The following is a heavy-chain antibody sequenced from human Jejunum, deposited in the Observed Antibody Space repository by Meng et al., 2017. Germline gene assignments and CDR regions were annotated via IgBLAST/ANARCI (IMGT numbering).Heavy chain of an antibody. CDR1: GFTLSSSG. J-gene: IGHJ5*02. CDR2: ITGGSNST. CDR3: AKLVRS. Sequence: GESLKISCAASGFTLSSSGMSWVRQAPGKGLEWVSVITGGSNSTYYADSVKGRFTISRDNSKNTLDLQMNSLRVEDTAIYYCAKLVRSWGQGTLVTVSS. D-gene: IGHD2-2*01. V-gene: IGHV3-23*01.